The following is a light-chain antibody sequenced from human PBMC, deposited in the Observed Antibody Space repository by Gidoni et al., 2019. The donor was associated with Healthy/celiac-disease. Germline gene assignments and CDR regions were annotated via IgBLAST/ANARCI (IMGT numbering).Light chain of an antibody. CDR1: QSVSSY. CDR3: QQRSNWEFT. V-gene: IGKV3-11*01. CDR2: DAS. J-gene: IGKJ3*01. Sequence: EIVLTQSPATLSLSPGDRATLSGRASQSVSSYLAWYQQKPGQAPRLLIYDASNRATGIPARFSCSGSGTDFTLTISSLDPEDFAVYYCQQRSNWEFTFGPGTKVDIK.